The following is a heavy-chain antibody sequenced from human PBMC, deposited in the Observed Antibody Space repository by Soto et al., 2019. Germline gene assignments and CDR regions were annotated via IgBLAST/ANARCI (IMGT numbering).Heavy chain of an antibody. D-gene: IGHD3-10*01. CDR2: IYYSGST. V-gene: IGHV4-59*01. CDR1: GGSIISYY. J-gene: IGHJ4*02. CDR3: ARTLWFGAGYYFDY. Sequence: PSETLSLTCTVSGGSIISYYWSWIRQPPGKGLEWIGYIYYSGSTNYNPSLKSRVTISVDTSKNQFSLKLSSVTAADTAVYYCARTLWFGAGYYFDYWGQGTLVTVSS.